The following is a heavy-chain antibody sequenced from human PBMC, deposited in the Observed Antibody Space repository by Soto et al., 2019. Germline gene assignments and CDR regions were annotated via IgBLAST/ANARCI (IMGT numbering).Heavy chain of an antibody. J-gene: IGHJ5*02. D-gene: IGHD6-19*01. Sequence: KPSETLSLTCAVYGGSFSGYYWSWIRQPPGKGLEWIGEINHSGSTNYNPSLKSRVTISVDTSKNQFSLKLSSVTAADTAVYYCARGRYMKWLVSRGWFDPWGQGTLVTVPQ. V-gene: IGHV4-34*01. CDR2: INHSGST. CDR1: GGSFSGYY. CDR3: ARGRYMKWLVSRGWFDP.